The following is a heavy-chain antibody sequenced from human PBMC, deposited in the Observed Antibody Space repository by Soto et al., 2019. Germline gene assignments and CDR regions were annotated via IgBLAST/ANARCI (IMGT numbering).Heavy chain of an antibody. CDR2: IYKGGSI. Sequence: SETLSLTCRVSGGSISNDNWNWIRQPPGKGLEWIGYIYKGGSINYNPSLKSRVTISVDTSNNQFSLKLSSVTAADTAVYYCARAYYDRSGYAVDPWGQGTLVTVSS. V-gene: IGHV4-4*09. J-gene: IGHJ5*02. CDR1: GGSISNDN. D-gene: IGHD3-22*01. CDR3: ARAYYDRSGYAVDP.